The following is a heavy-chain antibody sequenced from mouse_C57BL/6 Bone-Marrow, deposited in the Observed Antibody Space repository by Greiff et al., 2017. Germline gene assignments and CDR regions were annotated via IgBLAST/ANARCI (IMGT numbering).Heavy chain of an antibody. V-gene: IGHV1-69*01. Sequence: VQLQQSGAELVMPGASVKLSCKASGYTFTSYWMHWVKQRPGQGLEWIGEIDPSDSSTNYNQKFKGKSTLTVDKYSSTAYMQLSSQTSEDSAVYYCARTAYYSNYGAMDYWGQGTSVTVSS. J-gene: IGHJ4*01. CDR1: GYTFTSYW. D-gene: IGHD2-5*01. CDR2: IDPSDSST. CDR3: ARTAYYSNYGAMDY.